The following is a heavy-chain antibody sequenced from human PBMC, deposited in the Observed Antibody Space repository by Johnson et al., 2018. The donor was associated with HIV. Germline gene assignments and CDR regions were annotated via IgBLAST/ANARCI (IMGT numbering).Heavy chain of an antibody. V-gene: IGHV3-7*01. CDR2: INVNGGER. D-gene: IGHD1-14*01. J-gene: IGHJ3*02. CDR3: ARGASTDWDGAFDI. CDR1: GFTFSDSY. Sequence: VQVVESGGGLVKPGGSLRLSCAASGFTFSDSYMRWIRQAPGKGLEWVANINVNGGERYYVDSVKGRFTISRDNVENSVFLLLNSLRVEDTAVYYCARGASTDWDGAFDIWGQGTMVTVSS.